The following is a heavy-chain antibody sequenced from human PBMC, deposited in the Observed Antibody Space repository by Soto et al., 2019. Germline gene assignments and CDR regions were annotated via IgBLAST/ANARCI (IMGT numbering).Heavy chain of an antibody. D-gene: IGHD5-12*01. CDR3: AKWRIVSTPGGTYGLDV. V-gene: IGHV3-23*01. CDR2: ISDSGERT. CDR1: DFLFRTYA. Sequence: EAQLLESGGGFVEPGGSLRLSCAATDFLFRTYAMTWVRRAPGKGLECVSAISDSGERTYYSDSLRGRFSLSRDNSKSKLYLQMTSLRAGATAVYYCAKWRIVSTPGGTYGLDVWGQGTTVTVS. J-gene: IGHJ6*02.